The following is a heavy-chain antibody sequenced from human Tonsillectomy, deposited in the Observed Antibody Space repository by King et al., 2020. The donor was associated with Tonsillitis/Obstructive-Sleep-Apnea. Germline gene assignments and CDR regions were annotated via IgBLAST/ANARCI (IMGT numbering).Heavy chain of an antibody. CDR2: ISKSADTK. CDR1: GFTFSSYE. D-gene: IGHD3-3*01. V-gene: IGHV3-48*03. CDR3: ASGYYSDYYYYYMDV. J-gene: IGHJ6*03. Sequence: VQLVESGGGLVQPGGSLRPSCAASGFTFSSYEMNWVRQPPGKGLEWLSSISKSADTKFYADSVKGRFTISRDNAKNSLYLQLTSLRAEDTAVYYCASGYYSDYYYYYMDVWGKGTTVTVSS.